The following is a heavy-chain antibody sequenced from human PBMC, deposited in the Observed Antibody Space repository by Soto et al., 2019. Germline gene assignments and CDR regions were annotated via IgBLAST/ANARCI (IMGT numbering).Heavy chain of an antibody. CDR2: IYYSGST. V-gene: IGHV4-39*01. J-gene: IGHJ4*02. D-gene: IGHD6-13*01. Sequence: PSETLSLTCTVSGGSISSSSYYWGWIRQPPGRGLEWIGSIYYSGSTYYNPSLKSRVTISVDTSKNQFSLKLSSVTAADTAVYYCARGSSGYSSSWQRFFDYWGQGTLVTVSS. CDR1: GGSISSSSYY. CDR3: ARGSSGYSSSWQRFFDY.